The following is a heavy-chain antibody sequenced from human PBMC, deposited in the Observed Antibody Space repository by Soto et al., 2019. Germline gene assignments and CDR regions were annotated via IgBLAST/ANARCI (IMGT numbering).Heavy chain of an antibody. CDR3: ATGGGRFNYGMDV. J-gene: IGHJ6*02. Sequence: SETLSLTCTVSGGSISSYYWSWIRQPPGKGLEWIGYIYYSGSTNYNPSLKSRVTISVDTSKNQFSLKLSSVTAADTAVYYCATGGGRFNYGMDVWGQGTSVPVAS. CDR2: IYYSGST. CDR1: GGSISSYY. V-gene: IGHV4-59*01. D-gene: IGHD3-10*01.